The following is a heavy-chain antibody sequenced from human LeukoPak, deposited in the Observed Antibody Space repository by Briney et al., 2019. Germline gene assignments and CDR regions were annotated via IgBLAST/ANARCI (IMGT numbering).Heavy chain of an antibody. CDR1: GYTFTGYY. CDR2: INPNSGGT. CDR3: ARSRPSTAGRFYYYMDV. D-gene: IGHD6-13*01. J-gene: IGHJ6*03. V-gene: IGHV1-2*06. Sequence: GASVKVSCKASGYTFTGYYMHWVRQAPGQGLEWMGRINPNSGGTNYAQKFKGRVTMTRDTSNSTAYIEQSRLRSDDTAVYYCARSRPSTAGRFYYYMDVWGKGTTVTVSS.